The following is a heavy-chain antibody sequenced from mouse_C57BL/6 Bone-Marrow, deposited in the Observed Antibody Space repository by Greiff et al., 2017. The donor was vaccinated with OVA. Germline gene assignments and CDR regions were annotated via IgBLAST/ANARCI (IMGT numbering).Heavy chain of an antibody. J-gene: IGHJ2*01. Sequence: EVQLQQSGAELVWPGASVKLSCPVSGFNFQDDYMHWVKQRPEQGLEWIGWIDSEYGDTEYASKFQGKATITAATTTNTAYLQHISLTSKDTAVYYCTVTTVVASDYWGQGTTLTVSS. D-gene: IGHD1-1*01. V-gene: IGHV14-4*01. CDR1: GFNFQDDY. CDR2: IDSEYGDT. CDR3: TVTTVVASDY.